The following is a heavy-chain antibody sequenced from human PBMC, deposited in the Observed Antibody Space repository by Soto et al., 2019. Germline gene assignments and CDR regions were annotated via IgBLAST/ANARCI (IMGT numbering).Heavy chain of an antibody. J-gene: IGHJ6*03. V-gene: IGHV1-2*04. CDR1: GYTFTGYY. Sequence: QVQLVQSGAEVKKPGASVKVSCKASGYTFTGYYMHWVRQAPGQGLEWMGWINPNSGGTNYAQKFQGWVTMTRETSISTAYMELSRLRSDDTAVYYCARDRGGDQLLFGQYYYYMDVWGKGTTVTVSS. CDR2: INPNSGGT. D-gene: IGHD2-2*01. CDR3: ARDRGGDQLLFGQYYYYMDV.